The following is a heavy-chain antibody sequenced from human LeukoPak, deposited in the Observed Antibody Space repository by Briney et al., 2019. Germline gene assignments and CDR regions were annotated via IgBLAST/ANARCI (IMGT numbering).Heavy chain of an antibody. D-gene: IGHD2-21*02. V-gene: IGHV1-46*01. CDR3: ARGRGPYDYYKV. CDR1: GYTFTSYY. Sequence: ASVKVSCKASGYTFTSYYMHWVRQAPGQGLEWTGIINPSGGSTTYTQKFQGRVTMTRDTSTSTVYMELSSLRSEDTAVYYCARGRGPYDYYKVWGQGTLVTVSS. J-gene: IGHJ4*02. CDR2: INPSGGST.